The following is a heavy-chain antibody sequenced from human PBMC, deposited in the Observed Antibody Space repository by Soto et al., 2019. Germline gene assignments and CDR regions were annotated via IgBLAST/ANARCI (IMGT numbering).Heavy chain of an antibody. CDR3: ARDSAVTDLYFQH. Sequence: SETLSLTCTVSGGSISSGGYYWSWIRQHPGKGLEWIGYIYYSGSTYYNPSLKSRVTISVDTSKNQFSLKLSSVTAADTAVYYCARDSAVTDLYFQHWGQGTLVTVSS. V-gene: IGHV4-31*03. CDR2: IYYSGST. D-gene: IGHD2-21*02. J-gene: IGHJ1*01. CDR1: GGSISSGGYY.